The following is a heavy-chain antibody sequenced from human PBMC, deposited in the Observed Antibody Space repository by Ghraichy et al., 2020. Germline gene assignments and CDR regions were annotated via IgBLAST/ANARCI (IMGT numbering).Heavy chain of an antibody. Sequence: SQTLSLTCTVSGGSFTNYYWAWIRQPPGKGLQWIGYVHSSGSTSYNPSLQSRVTISLDTSKNKFSLKMNSVTAADTAVYYCARSHGLYWGQGTMVTVAS. CDR3: ARSHGLY. V-gene: IGHV4-59*01. CDR2: VHSSGST. CDR1: GGSFTNYY. D-gene: IGHD2-8*01. J-gene: IGHJ3*01.